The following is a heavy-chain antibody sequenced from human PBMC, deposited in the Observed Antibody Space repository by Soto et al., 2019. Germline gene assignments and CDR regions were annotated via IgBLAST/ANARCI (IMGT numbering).Heavy chain of an antibody. V-gene: IGHV4-34*01. CDR3: ARGISLVAGSSYFDY. J-gene: IGHJ4*02. D-gene: IGHD6-19*01. CDR1: GGSFSGYY. CDR2: INHSGST. Sequence: QVQLQQWGAGLLKPSETLSLTCAVYGGSFSGYYWSWIRQPPGKGLEWIGEINHSGSTNYNPSLKSRVTIXXDXSXXQFSLKLSSVTAADTAVYYCARGISLVAGSSYFDYWGQGTLVTVSS.